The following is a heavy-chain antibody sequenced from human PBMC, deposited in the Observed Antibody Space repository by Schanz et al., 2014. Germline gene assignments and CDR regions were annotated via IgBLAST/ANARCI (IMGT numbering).Heavy chain of an antibody. CDR2: MNPTTGNR. CDR1: GYSFTTYD. J-gene: IGHJ4*02. V-gene: IGHV1-8*01. CDR3: AIHYGDRTL. D-gene: IGHD4-17*01. Sequence: QVQLVQSGAEVKKPGASVRVSCKASGYSFTTYDVNWVRQATGQGLEWMGWMNPTTGNRGYAQNFQGRVTMTRNASLKTAYMERTDLKFEDAGLYCCAIHYGDRTLWGQGTLIAVSS.